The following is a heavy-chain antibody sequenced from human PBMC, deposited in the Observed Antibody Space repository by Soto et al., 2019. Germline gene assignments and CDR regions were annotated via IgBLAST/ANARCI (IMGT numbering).Heavy chain of an antibody. CDR1: VFTFSSYD. Sequence: EVQLVESGGDLVQPGGSLRLSCAASVFTFSSYDMQWVRQVTGKGLEWVSSIGKGGDTYYADSVKGRFTISRENAKNSLYLQMSSLRAGDTAVYYCVRDPAGHGMDVWGQGTTVTVSS. D-gene: IGHD3-10*01. CDR2: IGKGGDT. V-gene: IGHV3-13*01. J-gene: IGHJ6*02. CDR3: VRDPAGHGMDV.